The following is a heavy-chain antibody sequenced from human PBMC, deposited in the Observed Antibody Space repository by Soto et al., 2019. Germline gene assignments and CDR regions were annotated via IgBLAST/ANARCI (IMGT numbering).Heavy chain of an antibody. J-gene: IGHJ5*02. D-gene: IGHD2-21*01. CDR1: GFTVSSNY. V-gene: IGHV3-53*01. CDR2: VYSGGST. CDR3: ARDRHGINWFDP. Sequence: SLRLSCAASGFTVSSNYMSWVRQAPGKGLEWVSVVYSGGSTYYADSVKGRFTISRDNSKNTLYLQMNSLRAEDTAVYYCARDRHGINWFDPWGQGTLVTVSS.